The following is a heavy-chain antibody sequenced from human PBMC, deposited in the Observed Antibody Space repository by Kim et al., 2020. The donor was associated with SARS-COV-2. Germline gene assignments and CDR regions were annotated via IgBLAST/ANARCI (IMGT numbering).Heavy chain of an antibody. Sequence: GGSLRLSCAASGFTFSSYAMSWVRQAPGKGLEWVSAISGSGGSTYYADSVKGRFTISRDNSKNTLYLQMNSLRAEDTAVYYCAKSLQLLQYYYGMDVWGQGTTVTVSS. CDR2: ISGSGGST. J-gene: IGHJ6*02. V-gene: IGHV3-23*01. D-gene: IGHD1-1*01. CDR3: AKSLQLLQYYYGMDV. CDR1: GFTFSSYA.